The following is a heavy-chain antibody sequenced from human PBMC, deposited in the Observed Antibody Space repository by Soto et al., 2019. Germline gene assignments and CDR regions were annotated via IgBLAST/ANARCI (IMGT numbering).Heavy chain of an antibody. CDR3: ARLYYYDTSGYYYVEEY. CDR2: ISAYNGNT. V-gene: IGHV1-18*01. CDR1: CYTFNRYA. J-gene: IGHJ4*02. Sequence: ASVKVSCKSSCYTFNRYAISLFRHSPGQWLEWMGWISAYNGNTNYAQKLQGRVTMTTDTSTSTAYMELRSLRSDDTAVYYCARLYYYDTSGYYYVEEYWGQGTLVTVS. D-gene: IGHD3-22*01.